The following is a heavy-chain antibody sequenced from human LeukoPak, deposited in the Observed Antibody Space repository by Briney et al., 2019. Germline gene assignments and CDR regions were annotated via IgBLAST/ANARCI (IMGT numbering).Heavy chain of an antibody. CDR3: AKAVVSGRSFDY. CDR1: GFTFSSYA. D-gene: IGHD6-19*01. J-gene: IGHJ4*02. Sequence: GGSLRLSCAASGFTFSSYAMSWARQAPGKGLEWGSAISGGGGFTYFADSVKGRFTISRDNSKNTLYLQMNSLRAEDTAVYYCAKAVVSGRSFDYWGQGTLVTVSS. V-gene: IGHV3-23*01. CDR2: ISGGGGFT.